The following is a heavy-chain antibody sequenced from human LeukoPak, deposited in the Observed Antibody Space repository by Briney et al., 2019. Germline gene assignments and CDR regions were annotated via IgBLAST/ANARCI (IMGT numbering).Heavy chain of an antibody. D-gene: IGHD3-3*01. V-gene: IGHV4-34*01. CDR2: INHSGST. J-gene: IGHJ6*02. CDR1: GGSISSYY. CDR3: ARGARLRFLEWSYGMDV. Sequence: PSETLSLTCTVSGGSISSYYWSWIRQPPGKGLEWIGEINHSGSTNYNPSLKSRVTISVDTSKNQFSLKLSSVTAADTAVYYCARGARLRFLEWSYGMDVWGQGTTVTVSS.